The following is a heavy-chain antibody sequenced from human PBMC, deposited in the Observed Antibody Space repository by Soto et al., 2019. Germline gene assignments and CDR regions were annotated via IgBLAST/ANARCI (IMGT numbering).Heavy chain of an antibody. D-gene: IGHD3-10*01. CDR1: GYTFTSYG. CDR2: ISAYNGNT. CDR3: ASGWFGEFVYQFDY. Sequence: QVQLVQSGAEVKKPGASVKVSCKPSGYTFTSYGITWVRQAPGQGLEWMGWISAYNGNTNYAQKFQGRVTMTTDTXRSTGYMGLRSLGSDDTAVYYCASGWFGEFVYQFDYWGQGTLVTVSS. J-gene: IGHJ4*02. V-gene: IGHV1-18*01.